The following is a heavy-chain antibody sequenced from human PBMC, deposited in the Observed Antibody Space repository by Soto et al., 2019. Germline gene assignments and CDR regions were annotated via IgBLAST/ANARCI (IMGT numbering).Heavy chain of an antibody. CDR2: ISSNGGST. CDR3: VKDFRYCSSTICLYYYGMDV. J-gene: IGHJ6*02. V-gene: IGHV3-64D*08. Sequence: GGSLSLSCSASGFNFSSYAMHWVRQAPGKGLEYVSAISSNGGSTYYADSVKGRFTISRDNSKNTLYLQMSSLRAEDTAVYYCVKDFRYCSSTICLYYYGMDVWGQGTTVTVSS. CDR1: GFNFSSYA. D-gene: IGHD2-2*01.